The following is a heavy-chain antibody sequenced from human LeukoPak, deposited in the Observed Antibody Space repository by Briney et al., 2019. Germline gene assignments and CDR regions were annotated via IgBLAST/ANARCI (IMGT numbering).Heavy chain of an antibody. CDR2: IKQDGSIK. CDR3: ATTIRDSPWDY. Sequence: GSLLLSCSASGFTFSTYWMSWVRQAAGKGLEWVANIKQDGSIKYYVDSVKGRFTISRDNAKNSLYLQLNSLRAGDTAVYYCATTIRDSPWDYWGQGTLVTVSS. CDR1: GFTFSTYW. J-gene: IGHJ4*02. V-gene: IGHV3-7*01. D-gene: IGHD5-12*01.